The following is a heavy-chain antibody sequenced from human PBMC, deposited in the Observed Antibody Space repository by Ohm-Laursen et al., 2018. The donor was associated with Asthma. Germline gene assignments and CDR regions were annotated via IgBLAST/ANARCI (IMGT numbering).Heavy chain of an antibody. CDR1: GFTFSSYA. J-gene: IGHJ4*02. CDR2: ISYDGSNK. CDR3: ASGQWLVTPDY. V-gene: IGHV3-30-3*01. Sequence: SLRLSCTASGFTFSSYAMHWVRQAPGKGLEWVAVISYDGSNKYYADSVKGRFTISRDNSKNTLYLQMNSLRAEDTAVYYCASGQWLVTPDYWGQGTLVTVSS. D-gene: IGHD6-19*01.